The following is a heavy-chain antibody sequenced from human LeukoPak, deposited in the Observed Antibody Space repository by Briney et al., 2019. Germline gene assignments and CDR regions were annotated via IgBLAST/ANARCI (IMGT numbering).Heavy chain of an antibody. CDR3: ARDRGSSGRLGRFDN. V-gene: IGHV3-7*01. J-gene: IGHJ4*02. CDR2: IKQDGSEK. D-gene: IGHD6-19*01. Sequence: GRSLRLSCAASGFTLSTYWVTWVRQAPGKGLEWVANIKQDGSEKYYVDSVKGRFTISRDNAKKLLYLQMNSLRVEDTAVYYCARDRGSSGRLGRFDNWGQGTLVTVSP. CDR1: GFTLSTYW.